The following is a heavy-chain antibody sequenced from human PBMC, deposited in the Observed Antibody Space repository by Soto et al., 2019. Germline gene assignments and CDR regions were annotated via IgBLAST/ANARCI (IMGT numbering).Heavy chain of an antibody. CDR2: INSDGSST. V-gene: IGHV3-74*01. Sequence: GGSLRLSCAASGFTFSSYGMHWVRQAPGKGLVWVSRINSDGSSTSYADSVKGRFTISRDNAKNTLYLQMNSLRAEDTAVYYCALVYYYDSSGYFLLPDYWGQGTLVTVSS. CDR1: GFTFSSYG. D-gene: IGHD3-22*01. J-gene: IGHJ4*02. CDR3: ALVYYYDSSGYFLLPDY.